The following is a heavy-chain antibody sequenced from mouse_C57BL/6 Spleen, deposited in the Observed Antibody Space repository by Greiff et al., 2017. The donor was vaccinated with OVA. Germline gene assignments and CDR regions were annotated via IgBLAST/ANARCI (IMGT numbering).Heavy chain of an antibody. D-gene: IGHD2-1*01. CDR2: IYPGDGDT. CDR1: GYAFSSYW. J-gene: IGHJ2*01. Sequence: VKLVESGAELVKPGASVKISCKASGYAFSSYWMNWVKQRPGKGLEWIGQIYPGDGDTNYNGKFKGKATLTADKSSSTAYMQLSSLTSEDSAVYFCARRGCGNFVFDYWGQGTTLTVSS. V-gene: IGHV1-80*01. CDR3: ARRGCGNFVFDY.